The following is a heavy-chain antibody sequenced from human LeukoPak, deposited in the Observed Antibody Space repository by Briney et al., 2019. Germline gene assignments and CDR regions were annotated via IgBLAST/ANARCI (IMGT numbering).Heavy chain of an antibody. J-gene: IGHJ4*02. V-gene: IGHV3-11*01. CDR3: ARDHYYDSSGYFLGY. CDR1: GFTFSDYY. Sequence: GGSLRPSCAASGFTFSDYYMSWIRQAPGKGLEWVSYISSSGSTIYYADSVKGRFTISRDNAKNSLYLQMNSLRAEDTAVYYCARDHYYDSSGYFLGYWGQGTLVTVSS. CDR2: ISSSGSTI. D-gene: IGHD3-22*01.